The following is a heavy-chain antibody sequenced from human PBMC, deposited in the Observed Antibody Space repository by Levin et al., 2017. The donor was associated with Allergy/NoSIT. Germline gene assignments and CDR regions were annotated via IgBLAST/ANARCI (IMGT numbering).Heavy chain of an antibody. D-gene: IGHD2-21*02. CDR1: GFTFSDYY. J-gene: IGHJ4*02. Sequence: GGSLRLSCAASGFTFSDYYMSWIRRAPGKGLEWVSYISNSGTIIYYGDSVKRRFTISRDDAKNSLLLQMNSLRVEDTAVYYCARVTRCGGDCYFLDYWGQGTLVTVSS. V-gene: IGHV3-11*01. CDR3: ARVTRCGGDCYFLDY. CDR2: ISNSGTII.